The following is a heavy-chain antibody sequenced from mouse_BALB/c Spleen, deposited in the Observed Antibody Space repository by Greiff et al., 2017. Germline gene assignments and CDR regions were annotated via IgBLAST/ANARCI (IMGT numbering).Heavy chain of an antibody. CDR2: IYPGDGDT. J-gene: IGHJ2*01. CDR1: GYTFTSYW. CDR3: ARGGITTAGTFDY. D-gene: IGHD2-4*01. Sequence: VQLQQSGTVLARPGASVKMSCKASGYTFTSYWMQWVKQRPGQGLEWIGAIYPGDGDTRYTQKFKGKATLTADKSSSTAYMQLSSLASEDSAVYYCARGGITTAGTFDYWGQGTTLTVSS. V-gene: IGHV1-87*01.